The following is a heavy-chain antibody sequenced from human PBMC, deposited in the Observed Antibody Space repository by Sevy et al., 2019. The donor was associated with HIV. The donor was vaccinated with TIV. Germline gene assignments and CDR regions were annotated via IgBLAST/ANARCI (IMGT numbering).Heavy chain of an antibody. CDR3: AGENAWGRGYS. Sequence: SETLSLPCTVSGGSIISLYWNWIRQPPGKGLEWIANIYYNGHINYNPSLKSRVTLSLDTSKNQFSLRLSSVTAADTAMYYCAGENAWGRGYSWGQGTLVTVSS. V-gene: IGHV4-59*08. J-gene: IGHJ4*02. CDR1: GGSIISLY. CDR2: IYYNGHI. D-gene: IGHD1-26*01.